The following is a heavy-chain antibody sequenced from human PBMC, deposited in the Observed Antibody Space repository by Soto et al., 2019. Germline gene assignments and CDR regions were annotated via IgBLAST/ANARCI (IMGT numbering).Heavy chain of an antibody. D-gene: IGHD2-15*01. Sequence: SETLSLTCAVSGYSISSGYYWGWIRQPPGKGLEWIGSIYHSGSTYYNPSLKSRVTISVDTSKNQFPLKLSSVTAADTAVYYCARGGYCSGGSCYPGIDAFDIWGQGTMVTVSS. CDR2: IYHSGST. V-gene: IGHV4-38-2*01. CDR3: ARGGYCSGGSCYPGIDAFDI. J-gene: IGHJ3*02. CDR1: GYSISSGYY.